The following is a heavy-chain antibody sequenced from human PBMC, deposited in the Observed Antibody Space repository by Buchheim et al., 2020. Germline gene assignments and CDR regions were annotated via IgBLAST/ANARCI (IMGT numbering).Heavy chain of an antibody. V-gene: IGHV4-39*07. CDR1: GGSISSSSYY. D-gene: IGHD3-22*01. J-gene: IGHJ3*02. CDR2: IYYSGST. Sequence: QLQLQESGPGLVKPSETLSLTCTVSGGSISSSSYYWGWIRQPPGKGLEWIGSIYYSGSTYYNPSLKSRVTISVDTSKHQFSLKLSSVTAADTAVYYCAEAPGYYDSSGYYGADAFDIWGQGT. CDR3: AEAPGYYDSSGYYGADAFDI.